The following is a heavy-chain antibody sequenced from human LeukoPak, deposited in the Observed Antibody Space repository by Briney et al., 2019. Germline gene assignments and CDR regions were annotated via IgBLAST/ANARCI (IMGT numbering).Heavy chain of an antibody. CDR3: ARAVAGSFDY. CDR2: IYYSGRT. D-gene: IGHD6-19*01. V-gene: IGHV4-59*08. CDR1: GGSISSYY. Sequence: SETLSLTCTVSGGSISSYYWSWIRQPPGKGLEWIGYIYYSGRTDYNPSLKSRVTISVDMSKNQFSLKLSSVTAADTAVYHCARAVAGSFDYWGQGTLVTVSS. J-gene: IGHJ4*02.